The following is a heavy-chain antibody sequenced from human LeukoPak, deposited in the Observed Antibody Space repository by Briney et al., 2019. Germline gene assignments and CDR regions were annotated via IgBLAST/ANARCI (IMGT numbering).Heavy chain of an antibody. J-gene: IGHJ4*02. CDR3: ARLVRCSSTSCRPVGFDY. CDR1: GFTFSSYW. D-gene: IGHD2-2*01. V-gene: IGHV3-7*04. CDR2: ITQDGSEK. Sequence: GGSLRLSCAASGFTFSSYWMSWVRQAPGKGLEWVANITQDGSEKYYVDSVKGRFTISRDNAKNSLYLQMNSLRAEDTAVYYCARLVRCSSTSCRPVGFDYWGQGTLVTVSS.